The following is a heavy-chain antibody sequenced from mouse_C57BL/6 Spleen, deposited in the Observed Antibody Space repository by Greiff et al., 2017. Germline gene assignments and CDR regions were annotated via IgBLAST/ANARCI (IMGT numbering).Heavy chain of an antibody. Sequence: QVQLQQPGAELVKPGASVKLSCKASGYTFTSYWMHWVKQRPGRGLEWIGQIYPGDGDTNYNGKFKGKATLTADKSSSTAYMQLSSLTSEDSAVYYCAVITTVVPPWFAYWGQGTLVTVSA. CDR2: IYPGDGDT. D-gene: IGHD1-1*01. CDR3: AVITTVVPPWFAY. J-gene: IGHJ3*01. V-gene: IGHV1-69*02. CDR1: GYTFTSYW.